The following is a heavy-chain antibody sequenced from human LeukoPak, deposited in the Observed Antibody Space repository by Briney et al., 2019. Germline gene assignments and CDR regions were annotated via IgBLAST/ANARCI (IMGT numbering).Heavy chain of an antibody. J-gene: IGHJ5*02. CDR3: ASLHYGPTPDWFDP. CDR2: INPNSGGA. D-gene: IGHD4-17*01. Sequence: ASVKVSCKASGYTFTGYYMHWVRQAPGQGLEWMGWINPNSGGANYAQKFQGRVTMTRDTSISTAYMELSRLRSDDTAVYYCASLHYGPTPDWFDPWGQGTLVTVSS. CDR1: GYTFTGYY. V-gene: IGHV1-2*02.